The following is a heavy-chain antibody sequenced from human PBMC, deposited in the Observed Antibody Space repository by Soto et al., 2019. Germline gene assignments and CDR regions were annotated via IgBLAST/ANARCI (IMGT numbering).Heavy chain of an antibody. V-gene: IGHV1-8*01. J-gene: IGHJ4*02. Sequence: VASVKVSCKASGYTFTSYDINWVRQATGQGLEWMGWMNPNSGNTGYAQKFQGRVTMTRNTSISTAYMELSSLRSEDTAVYYCARGSGYSRRWYMVNHYYFDYWGQGTLVTVSS. CDR2: MNPNSGNT. D-gene: IGHD6-13*01. CDR3: ARGSGYSRRWYMVNHYYFDY. CDR1: GYTFTSYD.